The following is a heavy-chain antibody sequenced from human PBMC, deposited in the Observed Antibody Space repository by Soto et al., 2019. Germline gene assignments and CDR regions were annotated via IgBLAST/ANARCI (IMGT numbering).Heavy chain of an antibody. D-gene: IGHD3-16*01. CDR2: INAGNGNT. Sequence: ASVKVSCKASGYTFTSYAMHWVRQAPGQRLEWMGWINAGNGNTKYSQKFQGRVTITRDTSASTAYMELSSLRSEDTAVYYCARVWGSAGNYYYYVMDVWGQGTTVTAP. J-gene: IGHJ6*02. CDR1: GYTFTSYA. V-gene: IGHV1-3*01. CDR3: ARVWGSAGNYYYYVMDV.